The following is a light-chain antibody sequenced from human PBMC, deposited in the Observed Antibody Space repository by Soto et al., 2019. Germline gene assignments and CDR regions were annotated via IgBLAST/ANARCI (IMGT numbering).Light chain of an antibody. J-gene: IGKJ1*01. CDR3: QQYGSSPRT. Sequence: EIVLTQSPGTLSLSPGERATLSCRASQSVRSDYLAWYQQKPGQAPRLHIYGASTRATGIPDRFTGSGSGTAFTLTISRLEPEDVAVYYCQQYGSSPRTFGQGTKVEIK. CDR1: QSVRSDY. V-gene: IGKV3-20*01. CDR2: GAS.